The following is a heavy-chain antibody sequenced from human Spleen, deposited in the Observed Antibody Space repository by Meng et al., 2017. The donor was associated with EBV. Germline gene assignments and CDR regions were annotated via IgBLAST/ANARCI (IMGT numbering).Heavy chain of an antibody. Sequence: ITVKEAGPACAKPTQPLTLPCTFSGVSLRKDGVGVGCIRQPPGKALEWLALIYWDDDKYYSPSLKNRLAITKDTSRNQVVLTMTNMEPADTATXYCAHNGXYETNNDYWGQGTLVTVSS. J-gene: IGHJ4*02. CDR3: AHNGXYETNNDY. D-gene: IGHD5-12*01. V-gene: IGHV2-5*02. CDR1: GVSLRKDGVG. CDR2: IYWDDDK.